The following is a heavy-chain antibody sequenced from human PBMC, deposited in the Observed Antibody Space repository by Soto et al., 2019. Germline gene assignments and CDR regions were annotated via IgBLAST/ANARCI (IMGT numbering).Heavy chain of an antibody. Sequence: GASVKVSCKASGGTFSSYAISWVRQAPGQGLEWMGGIIPIFGTANYAQKFQGRVTITADESTSTAYMELSSLRSEDTAVYYCARGRYYDFWSGYYYYYGMDVWGQGTTV. CDR1: GGTFSSYA. J-gene: IGHJ6*02. CDR2: IIPIFGTA. CDR3: ARGRYYDFWSGYYYYYGMDV. D-gene: IGHD3-3*01. V-gene: IGHV1-69*13.